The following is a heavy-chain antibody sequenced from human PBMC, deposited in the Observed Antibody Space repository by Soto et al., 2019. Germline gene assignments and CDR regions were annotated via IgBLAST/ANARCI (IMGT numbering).Heavy chain of an antibody. CDR2: INPSGGST. D-gene: IGHD3-16*01. V-gene: IGHV1-46*03. Sequence: GASVKVSCKASGYTFTSYSISWVRQAPGQGLEWMGIINPSGGSTSYAQKFQGRVTMTRDTSTSTVYMELSSLRSEDTAVYYCARGGYVGADWFDPWGQGTLVTVSS. J-gene: IGHJ5*02. CDR1: GYTFTSYS. CDR3: ARGGYVGADWFDP.